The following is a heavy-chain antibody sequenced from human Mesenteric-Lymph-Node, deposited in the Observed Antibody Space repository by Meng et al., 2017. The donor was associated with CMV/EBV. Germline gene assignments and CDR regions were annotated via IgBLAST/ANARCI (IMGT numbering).Heavy chain of an antibody. D-gene: IGHD5-18*01. Sequence: GGSLRLSCAASGFTFSSYSMNWVRQAPGKGLEWVSSISSSSSYIYYADSVKGRFTISRDNAKNSLYLQMNSLRAEDTAVYYCARDGPRGYSYGSYNWFDPWGQGTLVTVSS. CDR3: ARDGPRGYSYGSYNWFDP. J-gene: IGHJ5*02. CDR1: GFTFSSYS. V-gene: IGHV3-21*01. CDR2: ISSSSSYI.